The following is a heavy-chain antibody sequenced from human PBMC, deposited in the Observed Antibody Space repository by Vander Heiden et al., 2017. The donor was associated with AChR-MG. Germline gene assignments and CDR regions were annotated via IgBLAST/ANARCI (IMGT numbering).Heavy chain of an antibody. J-gene: IGHJ4*02. Sequence: EVQLEQSGAEVKKPGESLKIPCKTSGYRFINSWIGWVRQMPGEGLEWMGIIFPSDSDTRYSPSFQGQVTISADKSISTAYLQWSSLKASDTAMYFCGRVGYSGYEFDSWGQGTLVTVSS. D-gene: IGHD5-12*01. CDR1: GYRFINSW. V-gene: IGHV5-51*01. CDR2: IFPSDSDT. CDR3: GRVGYSGYEFDS.